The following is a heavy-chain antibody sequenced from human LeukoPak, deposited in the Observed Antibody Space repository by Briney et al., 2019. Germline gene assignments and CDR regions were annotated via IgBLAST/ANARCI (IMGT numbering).Heavy chain of an antibody. D-gene: IGHD6-13*01. Sequence: GGSLRLSGAASGFTVSSNYMSWVRQAPGNGLEWVSYISSSSSTIYYADSVKGRFTISRDNAKNSLYLQMNSLRAEDTAVYYCATPAAGPGAEYSLYWGQGTLVIVSS. CDR1: GFTVSSNY. CDR3: ATPAAGPGAEYSLY. CDR2: ISSSSSTI. V-gene: IGHV3-48*04. J-gene: IGHJ1*01.